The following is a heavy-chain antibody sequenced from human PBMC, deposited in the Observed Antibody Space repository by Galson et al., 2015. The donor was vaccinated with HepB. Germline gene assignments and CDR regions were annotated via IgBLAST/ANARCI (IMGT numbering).Heavy chain of an antibody. J-gene: IGHJ6*02. CDR1: GFTFDDYA. V-gene: IGHV3-9*01. Sequence: SLRLSCAASGFTFDDYAMHWVRQAPGKGLEWVSGISWNSGSIGYADSVKGRFTISRDNAKNSLYLQMNSLRAEDTALYYCAKDLYTGATTPLSYYYSGMDVWGQGTPVTVSS. CDR3: AKDLYTGATTPLSYYYSGMDV. D-gene: IGHD1-26*01. CDR2: ISWNSGSI.